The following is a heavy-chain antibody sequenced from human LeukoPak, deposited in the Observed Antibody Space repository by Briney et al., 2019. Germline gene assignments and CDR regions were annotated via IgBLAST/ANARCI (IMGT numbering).Heavy chain of an antibody. CDR2: MNPSGGST. V-gene: IGHV1-46*01. J-gene: IGHJ5*02. D-gene: IGHD2-8*01. CDR1: GYTFTSYY. CDR3: ARGGGYCTNGVCYSRSNWFDP. Sequence: GASVKVSCKASGYTFTSYYIHWVRQAPGQGLEWMGMMNPSGGSTSYAQKFQGRVTMTGDTSTSAVYMELSSLRSEATAVYYCARGGGYCTNGVCYSRSNWFDPWGQEPLVTVSS.